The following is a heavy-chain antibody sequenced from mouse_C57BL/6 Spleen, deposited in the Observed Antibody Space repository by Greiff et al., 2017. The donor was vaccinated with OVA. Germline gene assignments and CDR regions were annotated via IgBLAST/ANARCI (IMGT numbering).Heavy chain of an antibody. CDR2: IHPNSGST. CDR1: GYTFTSYW. V-gene: IGHV1-64*01. CDR3: ARPPIYYYGSSYFDY. Sequence: VQLQQPGAELVKPGASVKLSCKASGYTFTSYWMHWVKQRPGQGLEWIGMIHPNSGSTNYNEKFKSKATLTVDKSSSTAYMQLSSLTSEDSAVYYCARPPIYYYGSSYFDYWGQGTTLTVSS. D-gene: IGHD1-1*01. J-gene: IGHJ2*01.